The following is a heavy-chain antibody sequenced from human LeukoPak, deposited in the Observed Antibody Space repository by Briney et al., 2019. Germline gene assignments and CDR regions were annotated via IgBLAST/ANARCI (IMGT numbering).Heavy chain of an antibody. J-gene: IGHJ4*02. V-gene: IGHV3-23*01. Sequence: GGSLRLSCAASGFTLSDYWMHWVRQAPGKGLVWVSDISDSAGSTYYADSVKGRFTISRDNSENTLYLQMYSLRAEDTAVYYCAKSGGSSWPHFDCWGQGTLVTVSS. D-gene: IGHD6-13*01. CDR3: AKSGGSSWPHFDC. CDR1: GFTLSDYW. CDR2: ISDSAGST.